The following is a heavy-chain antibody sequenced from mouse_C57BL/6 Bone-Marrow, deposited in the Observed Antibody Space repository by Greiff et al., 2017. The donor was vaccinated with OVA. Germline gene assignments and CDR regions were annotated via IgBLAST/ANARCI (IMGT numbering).Heavy chain of an antibody. D-gene: IGHD6-1*01. CDR1: GYAFSSSW. V-gene: IGHV1-82*01. Sequence: QVQLQQSGPELVKPGASMKISCKASGYAFSSSWMNWVKQRPGKGLEWIGRIYPGDGDTNYNGKFKGKATLTADKSSSTAYMQLSSLTSEDSAVYFCARALSYAMDYWGQGTSVTVSS. CDR2: IYPGDGDT. CDR3: ARALSYAMDY. J-gene: IGHJ4*01.